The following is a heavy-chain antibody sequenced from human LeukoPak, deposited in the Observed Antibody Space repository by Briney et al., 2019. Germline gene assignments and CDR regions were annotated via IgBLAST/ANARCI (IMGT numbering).Heavy chain of an antibody. CDR2: VNPNSGGT. Sequence: GASLKVSCKASGYTFTGYYINWVRQAPGQGLEWMGWVNPNSGGTNYAQKFRGRVTMTRDTSISTAYMELSRLRSDDTAVYYCARAQVEYCSGGRCYSGNWGQGTLVTVSS. CDR1: GYTFTGYY. J-gene: IGHJ4*02. D-gene: IGHD2-15*01. CDR3: ARAQVEYCSGGRCYSGN. V-gene: IGHV1-2*02.